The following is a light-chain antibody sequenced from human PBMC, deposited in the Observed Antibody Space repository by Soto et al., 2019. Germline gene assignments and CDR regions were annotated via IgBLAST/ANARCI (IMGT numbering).Light chain of an antibody. J-gene: IGKJ1*01. CDR3: QQYMSYS. CDR2: GAS. CDR1: QSVSNNY. V-gene: IGKV3-20*01. Sequence: EIVLTQSPGTLSLSPGERATLSCRASQSVSNNYLAWYQQKPGQAPRLLIYGASTRATGIPARFSGSGSGTEFTRTISSLQPDDFATYYCQQYMSYSFGQGTKVDIK.